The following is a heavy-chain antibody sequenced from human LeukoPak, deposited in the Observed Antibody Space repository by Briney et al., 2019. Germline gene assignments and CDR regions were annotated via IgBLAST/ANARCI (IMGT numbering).Heavy chain of an antibody. CDR3: ARDTYSYGYVNYYYYMDV. CDR1: GFTFSSYW. J-gene: IGHJ6*03. V-gene: IGHV3-7*01. CDR2: IKQDGSEK. Sequence: GGSLRLSCAASGFTFSSYWMSWVRQAPGKGLEWVVNIKQDGSEKYYVDSVKGRFTISRDNAKNSLYLQMNSLRAEDTAVYYCARDTYSYGYVNYYYYMDVWGKGTTVTVSS. D-gene: IGHD5-18*01.